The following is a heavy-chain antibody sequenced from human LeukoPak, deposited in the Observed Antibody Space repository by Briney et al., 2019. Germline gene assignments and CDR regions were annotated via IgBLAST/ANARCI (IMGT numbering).Heavy chain of an antibody. CDR3: TRDNWRGNYRIDY. J-gene: IGHJ4*02. CDR1: GFTFCDYA. D-gene: IGHD1-26*01. CDR2: VGSKAYGGTT. V-gene: IGHV3-49*04. Sequence: PGGSLRLSCTTSGFTFCDYAMCGVRQAPGKGLESVCLVGSKAYGGTTEYDASVKGRFTISRDHSKSIAFLQINSLKTEDTAVYSCTRDNWRGNYRIDYCGQGTLVTVYS.